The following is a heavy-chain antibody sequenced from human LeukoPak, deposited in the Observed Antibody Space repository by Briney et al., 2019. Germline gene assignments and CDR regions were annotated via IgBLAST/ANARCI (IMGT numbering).Heavy chain of an antibody. CDR3: TRVVAGSYYYYYMDV. Sequence: SETLSLTCTVSGYSISSGYYWGWIRQPPGKGLEWIGSIYHSGSTYYNPSLKSRVTISVDTSKNQFSLKLSSVTAADTAVYYCTRVVAGSYYYYYMDVWGKGTTVTVSS. CDR1: GYSISSGYY. D-gene: IGHD6-19*01. J-gene: IGHJ6*03. V-gene: IGHV4-38-2*02. CDR2: IYHSGST.